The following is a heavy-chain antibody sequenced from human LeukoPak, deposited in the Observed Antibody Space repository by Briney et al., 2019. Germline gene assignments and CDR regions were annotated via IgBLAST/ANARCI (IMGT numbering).Heavy chain of an antibody. CDR3: ARDWCSSTSCHFDY. V-gene: IGHV3-21*01. J-gene: IGHJ4*02. CDR1: GFTFSSYS. Sequence: GGSLRLSCAASGFTFSSYSMNWVRQPPGKGLEWVSSISSSSSYIYYADSVKGRFTISRDNAKNSLYLQMNSLRAEDTAVYYCARDWCSSTSCHFDYWGQGTLVTVSS. D-gene: IGHD2-2*01. CDR2: ISSSSSYI.